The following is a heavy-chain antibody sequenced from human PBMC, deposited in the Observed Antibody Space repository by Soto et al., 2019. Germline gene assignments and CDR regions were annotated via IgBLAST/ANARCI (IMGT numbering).Heavy chain of an antibody. CDR2: ISYDGSNK. J-gene: IGHJ4*02. Sequence: GGSLRLSCAASGFTFISYGMHFFRHSPGKGLEWVAVISYDGSNKYYADSVKGRFTISRDNSKNTLYLQMNSLRAEDTAVYYCAKDLGYSYGSCFDYWGQGTLVTV. V-gene: IGHV3-30*18. CDR3: AKDLGYSYGSCFDY. D-gene: IGHD5-18*01. CDR1: GFTFISYG.